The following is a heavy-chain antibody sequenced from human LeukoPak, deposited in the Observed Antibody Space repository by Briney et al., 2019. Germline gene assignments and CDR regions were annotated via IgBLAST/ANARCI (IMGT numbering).Heavy chain of an antibody. J-gene: IGHJ6*02. D-gene: IGHD3-10*01. CDR1: GGSFSGYY. V-gene: IGHV4-34*01. CDR3: ARERGVIATKYYYYGMDV. Sequence: SETLSLTCAVYGGSFSGYYWSWIRQPPGKGLEWIGEINHSGSTNYNPSLKSRVTISVDTSKNQFSLKLSSVTAADTAVYYCARERGVIATKYYYYGMDVWGQGTTVTVSS. CDR2: INHSGST.